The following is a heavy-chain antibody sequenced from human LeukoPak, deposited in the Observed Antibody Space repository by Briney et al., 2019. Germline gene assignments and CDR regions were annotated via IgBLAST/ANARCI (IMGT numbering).Heavy chain of an antibody. D-gene: IGHD6-19*01. CDR2: IYYSGSA. CDR1: GAAIRTYY. CDR3: AKLRIGPHGVGQWLPFDS. V-gene: IGHV4-59*03. J-gene: IGHJ4*02. Sequence: KPSETLSLTCSVSGAAIRTYYWSWIRQPPGKGLEWIGYIYYSGSADYNPTLRSRVTISLDTSKNQFSLKMRAVSAADTAIYDCAKLRIGPHGVGQWLPFDSWGQGSLVTVSS.